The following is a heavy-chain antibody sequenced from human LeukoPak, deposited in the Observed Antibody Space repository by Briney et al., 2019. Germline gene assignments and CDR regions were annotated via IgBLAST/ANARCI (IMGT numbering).Heavy chain of an antibody. J-gene: IGHJ4*02. Sequence: PSETLSLTCTVSGDSISGSSYYWGWIRQPPGKGLEWIGSIYYSGTTYYNPSLRSRVILSVDTSKNQFSLKLSSVTAADTAVYYCARRHNWNYFTPSENDYWGQGTLVTVSS. CDR2: IYYSGTT. V-gene: IGHV4-39*07. D-gene: IGHD1-7*01. CDR3: ARRHNWNYFTPSENDY. CDR1: GDSISGSSYY.